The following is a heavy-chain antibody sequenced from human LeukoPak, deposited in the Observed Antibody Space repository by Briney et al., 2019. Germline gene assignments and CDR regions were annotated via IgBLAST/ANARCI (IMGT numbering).Heavy chain of an antibody. CDR1: GGSFSGYY. CDR2: INHSGST. Sequence: SETLSLTCAVCGGSFSGYYWSWIRQPPGKGLEWIGEINHSGSTNYNPSLKSRVTISVDTSKNQFSLKLSSVTAADTAVYYCARGRPLIYDFWSGSQTIAFDIWGQGTMVTVSS. J-gene: IGHJ3*02. D-gene: IGHD3-3*01. CDR3: ARGRPLIYDFWSGSQTIAFDI. V-gene: IGHV4-34*01.